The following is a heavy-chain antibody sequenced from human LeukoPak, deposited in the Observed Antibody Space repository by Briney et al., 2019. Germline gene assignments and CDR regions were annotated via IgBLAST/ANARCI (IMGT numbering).Heavy chain of an antibody. CDR1: GFTFNSYS. CDR2: ISGSNSYI. Sequence: GGSLRVSCAASGFTFNSYSMNWVRQAPGKGLEWVSSISGSNSYIYYADSMKGRFTISRDNSKNTLYLQMNSLRAEDTAVYYCAKDGGDTATDYWGQGTLVTVSS. D-gene: IGHD5-18*01. CDR3: AKDGGDTATDY. V-gene: IGHV3-21*04. J-gene: IGHJ4*02.